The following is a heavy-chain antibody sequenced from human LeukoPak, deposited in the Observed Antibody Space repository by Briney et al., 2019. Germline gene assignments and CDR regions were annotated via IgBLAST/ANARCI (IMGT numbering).Heavy chain of an antibody. J-gene: IGHJ4*02. CDR2: IYYSGST. Sequence: SETLSLTCTVSGASIGSNSFYWGWIRQPPGKGLEWIGSIYYSGSTYYNPSLKSRVTISVDTSKNQFSLKLSSVTAADTAVYYCARLPLWFGELSYYFDYWGQGTLATVSS. CDR3: ARLPLWFGELSYYFDY. D-gene: IGHD3-10*01. V-gene: IGHV4-39*01. CDR1: GASIGSNSFY.